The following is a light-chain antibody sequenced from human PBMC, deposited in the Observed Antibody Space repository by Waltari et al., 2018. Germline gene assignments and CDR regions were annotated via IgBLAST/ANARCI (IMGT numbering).Light chain of an antibody. Sequence: EIVLTPSPGTLSLSPGERVTLSCRASQSVSSRWLAWYQQKPGQAPRLHIYGASSSANGIPDRFSGSGSGTDFTLTIARLEPEDFAMYYCQQYGNSAPITFGQGTRLEIK. CDR1: QSVSSRW. CDR3: QQYGNSAPIT. CDR2: GAS. J-gene: IGKJ5*01. V-gene: IGKV3-20*01.